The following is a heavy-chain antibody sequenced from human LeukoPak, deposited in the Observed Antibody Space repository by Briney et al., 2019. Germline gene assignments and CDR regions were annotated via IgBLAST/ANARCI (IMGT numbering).Heavy chain of an antibody. CDR3: ARSKLGEVAAKFDT. J-gene: IGHJ5*02. CDR1: GYTFTSYD. Sequence: GASVKVSCKASGYTFTSYDINWVRQATGQGLEWMGWMNPNSGNTGYAQKFQGRVTMTRNTSISTAYMELSRLTSNVTAVYYCARSKLGEVAAKFDTWGQGTLVTVSS. CDR2: MNPNSGNT. V-gene: IGHV1-8*01. D-gene: IGHD3-16*01.